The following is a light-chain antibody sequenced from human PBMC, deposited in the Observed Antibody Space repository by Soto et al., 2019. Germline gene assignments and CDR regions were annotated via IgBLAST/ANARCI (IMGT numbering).Light chain of an antibody. Sequence: DIHMTQSTSSLSASVGDRVTVTCRASQSISTNLNWYQQKPGKAPKLLIYEASSLQRGVPSRFSGSGSGTDFTLTISSLQPEDFATYYCQHSYITPWKVGQGTKVDIK. CDR3: QHSYITPWK. CDR1: QSISTN. J-gene: IGKJ1*01. V-gene: IGKV1-39*01. CDR2: EAS.